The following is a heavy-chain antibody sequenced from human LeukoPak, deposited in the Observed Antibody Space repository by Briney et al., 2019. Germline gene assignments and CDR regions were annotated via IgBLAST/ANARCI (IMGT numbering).Heavy chain of an antibody. CDR2: ISWNSGSI. J-gene: IGHJ4*02. D-gene: IGHD3-22*01. V-gene: IGHV3-9*01. CDR3: AKDFHYYDTRGLLDY. CDR1: GFTFDDYA. Sequence: PGGSLRLSCAASGFTFDDYAMHWVRQAPGEGLEWVSGISWNSGSIGYADSVKGRFTISRDNAKNSLYLQMNSLRAEDTALYYCAKDFHYYDTRGLLDYWGQGTLVTVSS.